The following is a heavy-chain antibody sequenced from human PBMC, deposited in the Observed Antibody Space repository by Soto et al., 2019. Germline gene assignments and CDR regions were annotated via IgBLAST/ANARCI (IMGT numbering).Heavy chain of an antibody. CDR1: RFTFSDHA. J-gene: IGHJ4*02. CDR3: AIDLWWYTH. Sequence: EVQLLESGGGLVQPGGSLRLSCTASRFTFSDHAMTWVRQAPGKGLEWLSGISGGGRGAYYADSVKGRFTVSRANSNNTLFLQMDSLRVEDTAVYYCAIDLWWYTHWGQGTLVTVSS. CDR2: ISGGGRGA. D-gene: IGHD2-15*01. V-gene: IGHV3-23*01.